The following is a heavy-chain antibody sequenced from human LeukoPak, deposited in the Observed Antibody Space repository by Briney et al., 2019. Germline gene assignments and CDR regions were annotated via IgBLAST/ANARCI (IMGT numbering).Heavy chain of an antibody. CDR1: GFTVSSNY. CDR3: ARDTLDCSGGSCPYYYYYMDV. Sequence: GGSLRLSCAASGFTVSSNYMSWVRQAPGTGLEWVSVIYSGGSTYYADSVKGRFTISRDNSKNTLYLQMNSLRAEDTVVYYCARDTLDCSGGSCPYYYYYMDVWGKGTTVTISS. D-gene: IGHD2-15*01. V-gene: IGHV3-53*01. CDR2: IYSGGST. J-gene: IGHJ6*03.